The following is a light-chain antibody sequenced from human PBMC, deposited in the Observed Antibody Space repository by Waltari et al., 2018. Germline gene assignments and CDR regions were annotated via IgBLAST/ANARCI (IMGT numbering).Light chain of an antibody. V-gene: IGKV1-39*01. Sequence: DIPMTQSPSSPSASVGDTVTIVCRARQSISIYLNWYQQKPGKPPKLLIFSASSLQSGVPSRFSGSGSGTEFTLTITSLQPEDFATYFCQQSNIMGTFGPGTTVDIK. J-gene: IGKJ3*01. CDR2: SAS. CDR1: QSISIY. CDR3: QQSNIMGT.